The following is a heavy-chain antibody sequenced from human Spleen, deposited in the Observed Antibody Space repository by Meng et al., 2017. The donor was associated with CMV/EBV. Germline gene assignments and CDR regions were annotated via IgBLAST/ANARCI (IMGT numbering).Heavy chain of an antibody. Sequence: ASVKVSCKASGYTFTSYDINWVRQATGQGLEWMGWINPNSGGTNFAQKFQGRVTMTRDTSISTAYMELSRLRSDDTAVYYCARGAAGGSYYGMDVWGQGTTVTVSS. D-gene: IGHD3-16*01. CDR2: INPNSGGT. V-gene: IGHV1-2*02. CDR1: GYTFTSYD. J-gene: IGHJ6*02. CDR3: ARGAAGGSYYGMDV.